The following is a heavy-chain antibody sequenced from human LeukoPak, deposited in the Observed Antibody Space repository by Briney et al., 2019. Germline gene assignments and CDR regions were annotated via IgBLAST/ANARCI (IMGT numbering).Heavy chain of an antibody. CDR1: GFTFGDYA. Sequence: GGSLRLSCTASGFTFGDYAMCWIRQAPGKGLEWVGFIRTKAYGGTTEYAASVKGRFTISRDDSKSIAYLQMDSLKNEDTALYYCTSNHDTSGYTPDYWGQGTLVTVSS. CDR2: IRTKAYGGTT. D-gene: IGHD3-22*01. V-gene: IGHV3-49*03. CDR3: TSNHDTSGYTPDY. J-gene: IGHJ4*02.